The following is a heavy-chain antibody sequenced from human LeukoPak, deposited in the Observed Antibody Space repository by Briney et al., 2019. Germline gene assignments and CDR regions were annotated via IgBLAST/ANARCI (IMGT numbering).Heavy chain of an antibody. CDR3: ARGGYGGPDAFDI. J-gene: IGHJ3*02. V-gene: IGHV3-53*01. CDR1: GFTFSNAW. D-gene: IGHD4-23*01. Sequence: GGSLRLSCVASGFTFSNAWMNWVRQAPGKGLEWVSVIYSGGSTYYADSVKGRFTISRDNSKNTLYLQMNSLRAEDTAVYYCARGGYGGPDAFDIWGQGTMVTVSS. CDR2: IYSGGST.